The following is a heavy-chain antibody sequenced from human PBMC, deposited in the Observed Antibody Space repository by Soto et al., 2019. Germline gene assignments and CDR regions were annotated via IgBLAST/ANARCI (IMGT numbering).Heavy chain of an antibody. CDR2: IGAYNGNT. D-gene: IGHD3-22*01. J-gene: IGHJ4*02. CDR1: GYTFTSYG. CDR3: ARGGNYYDSSGYYRFDY. V-gene: IGHV1-18*01. Sequence: ASVKVSCKASGYTFTSYGISWVRQAPGQGLEWMGWIGAYNGNTNYAQKLQGRVTMTTDTSTSTAYMELRSLRSDDTAVYYCARGGNYYDSSGYYRFDYWGQGTLVTVSS.